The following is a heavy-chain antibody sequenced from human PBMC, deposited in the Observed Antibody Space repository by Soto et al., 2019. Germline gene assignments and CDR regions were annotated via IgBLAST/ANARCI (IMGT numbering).Heavy chain of an antibody. CDR2: IYYIGST. J-gene: IGHJ3*02. CDR3: ARNRQQVESFDAFDI. V-gene: IGHV4-59*08. D-gene: IGHD6-13*01. CDR1: GGSISSYS. Sequence: QVQLQEPGPGLVKPSETLSLTCTVSGGSISSYSWSWIRQPPGKGLEWIGYIYYIGSTNYNPSLKSRVTLSVDTSKNQFSLRLSSVTAADTAVYYCARNRQQVESFDAFDIWGQGSMVTVSS.